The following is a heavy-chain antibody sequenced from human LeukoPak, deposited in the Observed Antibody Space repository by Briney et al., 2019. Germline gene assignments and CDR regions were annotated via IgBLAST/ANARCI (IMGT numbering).Heavy chain of an antibody. CDR1: GFTFSSYA. CDR3: AKGGYCSSTSCYNWFDP. V-gene: IGHV3-23*01. Sequence: GGSLRLSCAASGFTFSSYAMSWVRQAPGKGLEWVSAISVSGGRTYYADSVKGRFTISRDNSKNTLYLQMNSLRAEDTAVYYCAKGGYCSSTSCYNWFDPWGQGTLVTVSS. J-gene: IGHJ5*02. D-gene: IGHD2-2*01. CDR2: ISVSGGRT.